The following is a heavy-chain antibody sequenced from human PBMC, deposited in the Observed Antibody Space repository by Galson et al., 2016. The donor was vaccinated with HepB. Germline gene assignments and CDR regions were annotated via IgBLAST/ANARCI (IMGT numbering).Heavy chain of an antibody. J-gene: IGHJ6*02. CDR1: GFTFDDYG. CDR2: ISWDSGKI. D-gene: IGHD5-18*01. CDR3: AKDKWIEPSGGMDV. Sequence: SLRLSCAASGFTFDDYGMNWVRPVPGKGLEWVSGISWDSGKIGYADSVKGRFTISRDNAKNSLFLQMQSLRVEDTALYYCAKDKWIEPSGGMDVWGQGITVTVSS. V-gene: IGHV3-9*01.